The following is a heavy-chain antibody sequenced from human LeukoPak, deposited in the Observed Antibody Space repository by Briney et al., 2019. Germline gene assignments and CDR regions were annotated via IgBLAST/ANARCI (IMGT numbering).Heavy chain of an antibody. CDR1: GYSFTSYW. CDR2: IYPGDSDT. V-gene: IGHV5-51*01. D-gene: IGHD3-16*02. CDR3: ARAASFGGVIAAFDY. Sequence: GESLKISCQGSGYSFTSYWIGWVRQMPGKGLEWMGIIYPGDSDTRYSPSFQGQVTISADKSISTAYLQWSSLKASDTAMYHCARAASFGGVIAAFDYWGQGTLVTVSS. J-gene: IGHJ4*02.